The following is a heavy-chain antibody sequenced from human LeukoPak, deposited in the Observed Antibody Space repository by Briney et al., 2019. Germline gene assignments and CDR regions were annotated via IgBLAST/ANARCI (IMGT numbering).Heavy chain of an antibody. J-gene: IGHJ5*01. CDR3: ARNLGS. CDR2: IGTSSGAI. Sequence: GGSLRLSCSASGFTFSTYNMNWVRQAPGKGLEWVSFIGTSSGAIYYAASVKGRFTISRDDAKKSLYLQMNSLRGEDTAVYYCARNLGSWGQGALVTVSS. CDR1: GFTFSTYN. V-gene: IGHV3-48*01.